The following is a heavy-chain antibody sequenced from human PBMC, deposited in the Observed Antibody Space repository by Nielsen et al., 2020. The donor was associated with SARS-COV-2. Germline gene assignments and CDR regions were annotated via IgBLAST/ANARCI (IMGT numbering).Heavy chain of an antibody. D-gene: IGHD4-17*01. CDR2: IKQDGSEK. Sequence: GESLKISCAASGFTFSSYGMNWVRQAPGKGLEWVANIKQDGSEKYYGDSVKGRFTISRDNAKKSLYLEMNSLRAEDTAVYYCARGRYGDYWGQGTLVTVSS. CDR1: GFTFSSYG. V-gene: IGHV3-7*03. CDR3: ARGRYGDY. J-gene: IGHJ4*02.